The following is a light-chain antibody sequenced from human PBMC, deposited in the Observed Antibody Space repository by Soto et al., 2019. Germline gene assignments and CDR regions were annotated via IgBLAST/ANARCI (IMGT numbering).Light chain of an antibody. CDR1: SSDVGGYNF. CDR3: SSYAGSSTDV. Sequence: QSALTQPPSVSGSPGQSITISCTGTSSDVGGYNFVSWYQQHPGKAPKLMIYDVSERPSGVSNRFSGSKSGNTASLTISGLQAEDEADYYCSSYAGSSTDVFGTGTKVTVL. V-gene: IGLV2-14*01. CDR2: DVS. J-gene: IGLJ1*01.